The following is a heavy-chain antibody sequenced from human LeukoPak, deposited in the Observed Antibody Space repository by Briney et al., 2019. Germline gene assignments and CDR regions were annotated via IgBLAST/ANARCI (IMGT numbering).Heavy chain of an antibody. J-gene: IGHJ4*02. CDR3: ARGSSWYLREQYYFDY. V-gene: IGHV4-4*07. D-gene: IGHD6-13*01. CDR2: IYTSGST. Sequence: SETLSLTCTVSGGSISSYYWSWIRQPAGKGLEWIGRIYTSGSTNYSPSLKSRVAMSVDTSKNQFSLKLSSVTAADTAVYYCARGSSWYLREQYYFDYWGQGTLVTVSS. CDR1: GGSISSYY.